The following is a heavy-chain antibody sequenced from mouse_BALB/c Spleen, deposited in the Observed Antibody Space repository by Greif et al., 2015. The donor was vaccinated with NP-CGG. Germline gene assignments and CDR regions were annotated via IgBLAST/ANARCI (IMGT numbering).Heavy chain of an antibody. CDR2: INPSTGYT. J-gene: IGHJ3*01. Sequence: VQLQQSGAELAKPGASVKMSCKASGYTFTSYWMHWVKQRPGQGLEWIGYINPSTGYTEYNQKFKDKATLTADKSSSTAYMQLSSLTSEDSAVYYCARDYDGYPPYWGQGTLVTVSA. CDR3: ARDYDGYPPY. V-gene: IGHV1-7*01. CDR1: GYTFTSYW. D-gene: IGHD2-3*01.